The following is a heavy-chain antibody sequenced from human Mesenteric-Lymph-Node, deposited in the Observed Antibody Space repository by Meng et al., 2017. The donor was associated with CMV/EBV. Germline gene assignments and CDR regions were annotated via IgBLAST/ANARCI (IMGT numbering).Heavy chain of an antibody. CDR2: ISYDGNSK. D-gene: IGHD1-1*01. CDR3: ARESTGTAAY. Sequence: GESLKISCAASGFTFSTYAMHWVRQAPGKGLEWVAVISYDGNSKNYADSVKGRFTISRDNAKNSVFLQMNSLTAADTAVYYCARESTGTAAYWGEGTLVTVSS. CDR1: GFTFSTYA. V-gene: IGHV3-30-3*01. J-gene: IGHJ4*02.